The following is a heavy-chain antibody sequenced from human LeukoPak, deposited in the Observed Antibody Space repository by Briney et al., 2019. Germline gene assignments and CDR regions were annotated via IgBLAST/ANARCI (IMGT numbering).Heavy chain of an antibody. CDR2: IKSKTDGGTT. Sequence: GGSLRLSCAASGFTFSNAWMNWVRQAPGKRLEWVGRIKSKTDGGTTDYAAPVKGRFTISRDDSKNTLYLQMNSLKTEDTAVYYCAKDFQSVVKGQHYYDSSGYYGDYWGQGTLVTVSS. CDR1: GFTFSNAW. V-gene: IGHV3-15*07. CDR3: AKDFQSVVKGQHYYDSSGYYGDY. J-gene: IGHJ4*02. D-gene: IGHD3-22*01.